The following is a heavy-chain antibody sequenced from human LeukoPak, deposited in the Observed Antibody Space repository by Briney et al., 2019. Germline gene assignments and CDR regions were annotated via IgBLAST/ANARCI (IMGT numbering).Heavy chain of an antibody. D-gene: IGHD6-19*01. V-gene: IGHV4-34*01. CDR1: GGSFSGYY. Sequence: SETLSLTCAVYGGSFSGYYWSWIRQPPGKGLEWIGEINHSGSTNYNPSLKSRVTISVDTSKNQFSLKLSSVTAADTAVYYCGRGCIRGWYYFDYWGQGTLVTVSS. CDR2: INHSGST. CDR3: GRGCIRGWYYFDY. J-gene: IGHJ4*02.